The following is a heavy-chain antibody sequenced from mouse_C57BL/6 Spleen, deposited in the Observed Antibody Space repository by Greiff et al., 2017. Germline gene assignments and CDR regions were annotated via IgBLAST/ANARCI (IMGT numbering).Heavy chain of an antibody. D-gene: IGHD1-1*01. CDR3: TTVRGEVVAPFDY. Sequence: VHVKQSGAELVRPGASVKLSCTASGFNIKDYYMHWVKQRPEQGLEWIGRIDPEDGDTEYAPKFQGKATMTADTSSNTAYLQLSSLTSEDTAVYYCTTVRGEVVAPFDYWGQGTTLTVSS. CDR1: GFNIKDYY. CDR2: IDPEDGDT. J-gene: IGHJ2*01. V-gene: IGHV14-1*01.